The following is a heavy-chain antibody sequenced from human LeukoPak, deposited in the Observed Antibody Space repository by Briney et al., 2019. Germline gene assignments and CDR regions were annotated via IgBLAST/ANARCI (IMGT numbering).Heavy chain of an antibody. CDR1: GFTFSDYY. D-gene: IGHD6-13*01. V-gene: IGHV4-38-2*02. CDR3: ARDLRSRGWFDP. Sequence: LRLSCAASGFTFSDYYLSWFRQAPGKGLEGIGSIYYSGSTYYNPSLKSRVTISVDTSKNKFSLKLSSVTAADTAVYYCARDLRSRGWFDPWGQGTLVTVSS. CDR2: IYYSGST. J-gene: IGHJ5*02.